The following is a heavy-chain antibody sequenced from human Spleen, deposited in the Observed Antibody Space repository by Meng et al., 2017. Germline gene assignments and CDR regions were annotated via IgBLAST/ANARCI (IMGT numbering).Heavy chain of an antibody. D-gene: IGHD6-25*01. CDR2: MNPNSGNT. CDR1: GYTFTSYY. Sequence: ASVKVSCKASGYTFTSYYMHWVRQAPGQGLEWMGWMNPNSGNTGYAQEFQGRVTFTRDTSISTAYLELNSLRSEDTAVYYCATAGQLAAFDYWGQGTLVTVSS. CDR3: ATAGQLAAFDY. V-gene: IGHV1-8*02. J-gene: IGHJ4*02.